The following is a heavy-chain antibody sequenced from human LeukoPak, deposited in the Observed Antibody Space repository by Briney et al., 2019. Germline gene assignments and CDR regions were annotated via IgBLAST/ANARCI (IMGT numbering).Heavy chain of an antibody. CDR1: GGTFSNSA. CDR2: IIPVFGTP. CDR3: ARGPFYYDSSGYIFDY. Sequence: SVKVSCKASGGTFSNSAISWVRQAPGQGLEWMGGIIPVFGTPNYAQKFQGRVTITTDESTSTVYMDLSSLRSEDAAVYYCARGPFYYDSSGYIFDYWGQGTLVTVSS. V-gene: IGHV1-69*05. D-gene: IGHD3-22*01. J-gene: IGHJ4*02.